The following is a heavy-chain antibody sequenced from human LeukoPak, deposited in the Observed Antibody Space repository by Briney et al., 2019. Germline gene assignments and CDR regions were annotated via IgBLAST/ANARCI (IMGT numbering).Heavy chain of an antibody. CDR1: GDSVSSSTSA. CDR3: ARNFSPDFDY. D-gene: IGHD1-14*01. Sequence: SQTLSLTCAISGDSVSSSTSAWSWIRQSPSRGLQWLGRTYFRSKWIHDYALSVRGRITINPDTSKNQVSLQLNSMTPEDTAIYYCARNFSPDFDYWGREPWSPSPQ. V-gene: IGHV6-1*01. CDR2: TYFRSKWIH. J-gene: IGHJ4*02.